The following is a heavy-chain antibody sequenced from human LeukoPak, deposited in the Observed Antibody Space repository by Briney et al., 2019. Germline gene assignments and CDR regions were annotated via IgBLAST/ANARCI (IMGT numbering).Heavy chain of an antibody. CDR1: SVSISSYY. D-gene: IGHD6-19*01. Sequence: SETLSLTCTVSSVSISSYYWSWIRQPAGKGLEWIGRIYTSGSTNYNPSLKSRVTMSVDTSKNQFSLKLSSVTAADTAIYYCAAGYSGGWIDYWGQGTLVTVSS. CDR3: AAGYSGGWIDY. CDR2: IYTSGST. V-gene: IGHV4-4*07. J-gene: IGHJ4*02.